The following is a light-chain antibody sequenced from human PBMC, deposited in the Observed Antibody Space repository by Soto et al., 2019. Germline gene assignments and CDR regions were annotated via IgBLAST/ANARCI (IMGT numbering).Light chain of an antibody. V-gene: IGKV3-11*01. CDR3: QQSSSWRLT. J-gene: IGKJ4*01. Sequence: DIELTQSPSTLSLSLGERVTLSCRASLRVSTFLAWYQQKPGQAPRLVVYDASKLATGIPARFSGSGSGTDFTLTISSLEPEDVGVYYCQQSSSWRLTFGGGTKVEIK. CDR2: DAS. CDR1: LRVSTF.